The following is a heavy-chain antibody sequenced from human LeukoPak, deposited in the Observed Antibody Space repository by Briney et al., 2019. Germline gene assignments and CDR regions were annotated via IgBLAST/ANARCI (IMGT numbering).Heavy chain of an antibody. V-gene: IGHV1-8*01. J-gene: IGHJ4*02. CDR2: MNPNSGNT. D-gene: IGHD3-9*01. CDR1: GYTFTSYD. CDR3: ARGRRDYDILTGYFSMSDDY. Sequence: ASVKVSCKASGYTFTSYDINWVRQATGQGLEWMGWMNPNSGNTGYAQKFQGRVTMTRNTSISTAYMELSSLRSEDTAVYYCARGRRDYDILTGYFSMSDDYWGQETLVTVYS.